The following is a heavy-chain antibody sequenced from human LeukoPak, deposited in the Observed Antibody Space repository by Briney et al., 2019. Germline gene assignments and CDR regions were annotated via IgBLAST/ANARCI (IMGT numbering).Heavy chain of an antibody. V-gene: IGHV3-9*01. CDR2: ISWNSGSI. D-gene: IGHD6-6*01. CDR1: GFTFDDYA. J-gene: IGHJ6*03. CDR3: AKAPGYSSSSRGYYYYYMDV. Sequence: GRSLRLSCAASGFTFDDYAMHWVRQAPGKGLEWVSGISWNSGSIGYADSVKGRFTISRDNAKNSLYPQMNSLRAEDTALYYCAKAPGYSSSSRGYYYYYMDVWGKGTTVTVSS.